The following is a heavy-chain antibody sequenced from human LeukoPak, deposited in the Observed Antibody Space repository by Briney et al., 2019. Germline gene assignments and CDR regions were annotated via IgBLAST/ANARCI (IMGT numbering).Heavy chain of an antibody. CDR2: ISWDGGST. CDR3: ATSVERYLFDY. V-gene: IGHV3-43D*03. CDR1: GFTFDDYA. J-gene: IGHJ4*02. Sequence: GGSLRLSCAASGFTFDDYAMHWVRHAPGKGLEWVSLISWDGGSTYYADSVKGRFTISRDNSKNSLYLQMNSLRAEDTALYYCATSVERYLFDYWGQGTLVTVSS. D-gene: IGHD3-9*01.